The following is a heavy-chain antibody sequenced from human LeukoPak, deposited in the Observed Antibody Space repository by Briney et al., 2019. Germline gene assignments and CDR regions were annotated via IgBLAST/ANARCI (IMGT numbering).Heavy chain of an antibody. CDR1: GFTFSSYS. J-gene: IGHJ3*02. Sequence: GGSLRLSCAASGFTFSSYSMNWVRQAPGKGLEWVSSISSSSSYIYYADSVKGRFTISRDNAKNSLYLQMNSLRAEDTAVYYCARQYSSSWYIHGAFDIWGQGTMVTVSS. CDR2: ISSSSSYI. V-gene: IGHV3-21*01. D-gene: IGHD6-13*01. CDR3: ARQYSSSWYIHGAFDI.